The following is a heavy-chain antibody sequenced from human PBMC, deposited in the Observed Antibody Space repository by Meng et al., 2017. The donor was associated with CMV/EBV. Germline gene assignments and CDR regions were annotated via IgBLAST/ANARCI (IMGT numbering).Heavy chain of an antibody. CDR2: IYWNDDK. D-gene: IGHD1-26*01. CDR1: GFPLSSSGVA. Sequence: SGPTLVKPTQTLTLTCPFSGFPLSSSGVAVGWIRQSPGKALEWLALIYWNDDKRYSPSLKSRLTITKDISKNQVVLTMTNMDPVDTATYYCPHRQGGGYLTWGQGTLVTVSS. V-gene: IGHV2-5*01. J-gene: IGHJ5*02. CDR3: PHRQGGGYLT.